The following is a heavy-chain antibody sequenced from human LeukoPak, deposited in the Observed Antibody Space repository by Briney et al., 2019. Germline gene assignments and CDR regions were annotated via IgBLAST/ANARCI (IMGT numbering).Heavy chain of an antibody. CDR1: GFTFSSYG. CDR3: ARDVRRGAYYPAY. V-gene: IGHV3-33*01. Sequence: WGSLRLSCAASGFTFSSYGMHWIRHAPGKGLEWVAVIWYDGSNKYYADSVKGRFTISRDNSKNTLYLQMNSLRAEDTAVYYCARDVRRGAYYPAYWGQGTLVTVSS. D-gene: IGHD3-10*01. CDR2: IWYDGSNK. J-gene: IGHJ4*02.